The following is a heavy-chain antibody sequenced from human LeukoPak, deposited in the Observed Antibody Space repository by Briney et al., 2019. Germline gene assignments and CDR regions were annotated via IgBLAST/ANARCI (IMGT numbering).Heavy chain of an antibody. CDR3: ARARHGTPYYFDY. V-gene: IGHV4-4*02. CDR1: GGSISSSNW. Sequence: NTSETLSLTCAVSGGSISSSNWWSWVRQPPGKGLEWIGEIYHSGSTNYNPSLKSRVTISVDTSKNQFSLKLSSVTAADTAVYYCARARHGTPYYFDYWGQGTLVTVSS. J-gene: IGHJ4*02. D-gene: IGHD6-13*01. CDR2: IYHSGST.